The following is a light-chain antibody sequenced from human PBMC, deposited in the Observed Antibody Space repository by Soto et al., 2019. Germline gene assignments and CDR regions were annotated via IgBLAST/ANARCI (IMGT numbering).Light chain of an antibody. CDR2: DVS. CDR1: SSDIGDYNY. J-gene: IGLJ3*02. Sequence: QSALTQTASVSGSPGKSLTISCNGTSSDIGDYNYVSWYQHHPGKAPKLMIYDVSNRPSGISNRFFGSKSGNTASLTISGLQAEDEANYYCSSYTSTSRLEVFGGVTKLTVL. V-gene: IGLV2-14*01. CDR3: SSYTSTSRLEV.